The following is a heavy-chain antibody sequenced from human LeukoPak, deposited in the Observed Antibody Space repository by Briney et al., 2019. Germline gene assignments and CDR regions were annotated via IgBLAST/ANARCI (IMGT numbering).Heavy chain of an antibody. CDR2: IKSDGSST. J-gene: IGHJ6*02. CDR1: GFTFSSYW. V-gene: IGHV3-74*01. D-gene: IGHD1-14*01. Sequence: GGSLRLSCAASGFTFSSYWIHWVRQAPGKGLVWVSRIKSDGSSTSYADSVKGRFTISRDNAKNTLYLQMNSLRAEDTAVYCASFSEHVWGQGTTVTVSS. CDR3: ASFSEHV.